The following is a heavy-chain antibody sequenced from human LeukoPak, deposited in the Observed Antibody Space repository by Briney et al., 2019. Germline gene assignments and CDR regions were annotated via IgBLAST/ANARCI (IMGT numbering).Heavy chain of an antibody. CDR2: ISYDGSNK. D-gene: IGHD3-22*01. V-gene: IGHV3-30-3*01. CDR1: GFTFSSYA. Sequence: GGSLRLSCAASGFTFSSYAMHWVRQAPGKGLEWVAVISYDGSNKYYADSVKGRFTISRDNSKNTLYLQMNSLRAEDTAVYYCARVGHYYDCSGYLYWGQGTLVTVSS. J-gene: IGHJ4*02. CDR3: ARVGHYYDCSGYLY.